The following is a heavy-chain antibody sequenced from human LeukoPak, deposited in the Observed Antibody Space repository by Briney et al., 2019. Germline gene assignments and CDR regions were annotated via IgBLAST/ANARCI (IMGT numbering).Heavy chain of an antibody. CDR2: IIPIFGTA. V-gene: IGHV1-69*05. CDR3: ARVSDSYGAFDY. Sequence: SVKVSCKASGGTFISYAISWVRQAPGQGLEWMGGIIPIFGTANYAQKFQGRVTITTDESTSTAYMELSSLRSEDTAVYYCARVSDSYGAFDYWGQGTLVTVSS. J-gene: IGHJ4*02. D-gene: IGHD5-18*01. CDR1: GGTFISYA.